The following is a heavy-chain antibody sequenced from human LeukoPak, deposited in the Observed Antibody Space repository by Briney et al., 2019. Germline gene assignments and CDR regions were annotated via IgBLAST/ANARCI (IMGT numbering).Heavy chain of an antibody. CDR2: ISAYNGNT. V-gene: IGHV1-18*01. Sequence: ASVKVSCKASGYTFTSYGISWVRQGPGQGLEWMGWISAYNGNTNYAQKLQGRVTMTTDTSTGTAYMELRSLRSDDTAVYYCARDTPDSSGYYYYYYGLDVWGQGTTVTVSS. CDR3: ARDTPDSSGYYYYYYGLDV. D-gene: IGHD3-22*01. CDR1: GYTFTSYG. J-gene: IGHJ6*02.